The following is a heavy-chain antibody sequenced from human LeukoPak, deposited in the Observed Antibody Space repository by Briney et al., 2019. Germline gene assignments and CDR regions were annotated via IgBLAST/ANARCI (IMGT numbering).Heavy chain of an antibody. D-gene: IGHD4-17*01. Sequence: VASVKVSCKASGYTFTSYGISWVRQAPGQGLEWMGWISAYNGNTNYAQKLQGRVTMTTDTSTSTAYMELRSLRSDDTAVYYCAREGTTTVTTKGHSWFDPWGQGTLVTVSS. CDR3: AREGTTTVTTKGHSWFDP. J-gene: IGHJ5*02. CDR1: GYTFTSYG. V-gene: IGHV1-18*01. CDR2: ISAYNGNT.